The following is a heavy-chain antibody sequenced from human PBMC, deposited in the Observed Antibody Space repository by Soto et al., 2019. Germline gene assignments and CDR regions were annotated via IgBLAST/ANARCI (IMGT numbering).Heavy chain of an antibody. J-gene: IGHJ6*01. D-gene: IGHD3-16*01. Sequence: QAQLAQSANEVKKPGASVRVSCKAAGYTFIRYGIAWVRQAPGQGLEWMGWISPYNDYTVYAQKFQGRVSMTADTSMRTVYMNLRGLKSDDTAVYYCARGGYYDNSWGKLSHYGLDVWGQGTSVSVSS. CDR1: GYTFIRYG. CDR3: ARGGYYDNSWGKLSHYGLDV. CDR2: ISPYNDYT. V-gene: IGHV1-18*01.